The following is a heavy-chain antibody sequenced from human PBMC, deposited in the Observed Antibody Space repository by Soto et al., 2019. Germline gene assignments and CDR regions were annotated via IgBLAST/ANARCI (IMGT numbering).Heavy chain of an antibody. CDR3: AGGGYYYGSGSYSYYGMDV. J-gene: IGHJ6*02. CDR1: GYTFTSYA. Sequence: ASVKVSCKASGYTFTSYAMHWVRQAPGQRLEWMGWINAGNGNTKYSQKFQGRVTITRDTSASTAYMELSSLRSEDTAVYYCAGGGYYYGSGSYSYYGMDVWGQGTTVTVSS. CDR2: INAGNGNT. D-gene: IGHD3-10*01. V-gene: IGHV1-3*01.